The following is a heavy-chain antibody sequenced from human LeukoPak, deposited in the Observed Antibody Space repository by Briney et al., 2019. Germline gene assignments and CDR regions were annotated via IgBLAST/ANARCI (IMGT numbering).Heavy chain of an antibody. Sequence: PSETLSLTCTVSGGSLSSYYWSWIRQPPGKGLEWIGYIYYSGSTNYNPSLKSRVTISVDTSKNQFSLKLSSVTAADTAVYYCARGCSIGELCSYYYGMDVWGQGTTVTVSS. CDR2: IYYSGST. J-gene: IGHJ6*02. CDR1: GGSLSSYY. V-gene: IGHV4-59*01. D-gene: IGHD3-10*01. CDR3: ARGCSIGELCSYYYGMDV.